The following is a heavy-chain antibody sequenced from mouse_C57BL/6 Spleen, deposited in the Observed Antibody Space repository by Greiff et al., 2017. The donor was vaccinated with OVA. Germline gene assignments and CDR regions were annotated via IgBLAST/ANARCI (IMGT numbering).Heavy chain of an antibody. J-gene: IGHJ4*01. CDR1: GYTFTDYY. D-gene: IGHD2-5*01. CDR2: INPNNGGT. CDR3: ARGAYYSNLTNY. V-gene: IGHV1-26*01. Sequence: EVQLQQSGPELVKPGASVKISCKASGYTFTDYYMNWVKQSHGKSLEWIGDINPNNGGTSYNQKFKGKATLTVDKSSSTAYMELRSLTSEDSAVYYCARGAYYSNLTNYWGQGTSVTVSS.